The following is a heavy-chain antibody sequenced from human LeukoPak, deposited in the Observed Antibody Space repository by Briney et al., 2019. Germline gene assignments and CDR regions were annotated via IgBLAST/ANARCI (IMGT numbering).Heavy chain of an antibody. CDR2: ITSDSSTR. CDR3: ARDSNYCSGGSCYPSG. J-gene: IGHJ4*02. CDR1: GFTFSSHS. Sequence: GGSLRLSCAASGFTFSSHSMNWVRQAPGQGLEWVSYITSDSSTRFYADSVKGRFTASRDNAEKSMYLQMNSLRAEDTAVYYCARDSNYCSGGSCYPSGWGQGTLVTVSS. D-gene: IGHD2-15*01. V-gene: IGHV3-48*01.